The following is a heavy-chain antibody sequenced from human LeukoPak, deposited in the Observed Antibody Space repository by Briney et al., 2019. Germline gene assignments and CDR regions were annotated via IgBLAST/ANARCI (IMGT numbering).Heavy chain of an antibody. CDR2: IYPADSDT. CDR1: GYSINNYW. D-gene: IGHD2-15*01. J-gene: IGHJ5*02. Sequence: GESLKISCKGSGYSINNYWVGWVRQMPGKGLEWMGIIYPADSDTRYSPSFQGQVTISADKSISTAYLQWSSLKASDTAMYYCARQEYCSGGSCYTWFDPWGQGTLVTVSP. V-gene: IGHV5-51*01. CDR3: ARQEYCSGGSCYTWFDP.